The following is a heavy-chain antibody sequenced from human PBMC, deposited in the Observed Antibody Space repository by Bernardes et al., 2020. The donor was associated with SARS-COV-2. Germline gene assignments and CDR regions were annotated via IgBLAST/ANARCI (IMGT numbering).Heavy chain of an antibody. J-gene: IGHJ4*02. V-gene: IGHV3-23*01. CDR3: TKGTSKASEIDC. Sequence: GGSLRLSCVASGFIISNAAMSWVRHIPGKGLEWVAIINDSGDRTWLTDSVKGRFTISRDTSKNTVYLQGNSLRVEDTAIYYCTKGTSKASEIDCWGQGALVTVST. CDR2: INDSGDRT. CDR1: GFIISNAA.